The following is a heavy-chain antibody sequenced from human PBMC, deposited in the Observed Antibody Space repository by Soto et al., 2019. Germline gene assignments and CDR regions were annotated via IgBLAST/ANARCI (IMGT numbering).Heavy chain of an antibody. J-gene: IGHJ6*02. CDR3: ARDEFSVAANEGWLSDYYYGMDV. Sequence: GASVKVSCKASGGTFSSYAISWVRQAPGQGLEWMGGIIPIFGTANYAQKFQGRVTITADKSTSTAYMELSSLRSEDTAVYYCARDEFSVAANEGWLSDYYYGMDVWGQGTTVTVSS. CDR1: GGTFSSYA. V-gene: IGHV1-69*06. D-gene: IGHD6-19*01. CDR2: IIPIFGTA.